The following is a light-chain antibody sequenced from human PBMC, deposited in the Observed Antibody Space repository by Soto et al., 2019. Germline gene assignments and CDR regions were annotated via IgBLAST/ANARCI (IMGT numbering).Light chain of an antibody. CDR3: QHYDTLSPTWT. J-gene: IGKJ1*01. Sequence: QLTKSQNSLAASGGKRGPITCQALQDIATYLKWDQQKPGKAPNLLIYDASSLDTGVPSRFSGGGSGTHFTFTISTLQPEDLATYNCQHYDTLSPTWTFGQGTKLDIK. CDR1: QDIATY. CDR2: DAS. V-gene: IGKV1-33*01.